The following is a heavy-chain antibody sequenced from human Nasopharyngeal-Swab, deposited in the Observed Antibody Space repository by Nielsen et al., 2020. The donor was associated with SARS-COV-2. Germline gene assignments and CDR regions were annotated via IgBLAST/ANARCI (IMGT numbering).Heavy chain of an antibody. V-gene: IGHV1-69*06. J-gene: IGHJ6*02. CDR1: GGTFSSYA. CDR2: IIPIFGTA. D-gene: IGHD2-2*01. CDR3: ARDPLYCSSTSCYRDYYYGMDV. Sequence: AVKVSCKASGGTFSSYAISWVRQAPGQGLEGMGGIIPIFGTANYAQKFQGRVTITADKSPRTAYMELSSLRSEDTAVYYFARDPLYCSSTSCYRDYYYGMDVWGQGTTVTVSS.